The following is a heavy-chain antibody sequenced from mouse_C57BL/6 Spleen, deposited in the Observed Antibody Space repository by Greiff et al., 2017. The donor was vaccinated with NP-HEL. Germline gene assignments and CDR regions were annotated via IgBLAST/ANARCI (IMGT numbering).Heavy chain of an antibody. CDR1: GYTFTSYW. V-gene: IGHV1-61*01. Sequence: QVQLQQPGAELVRPGSSVKLSCKASGYTFTSYWMDWVKQRPGQGLEWIGNIYPSDSETHYNQKFKDKATLTVDKSSSTAYMQLSSLTSEDSAVYYCARRAYAMDYWGQGTSGTVSS. J-gene: IGHJ4*01. CDR2: IYPSDSET. CDR3: ARRAYAMDY.